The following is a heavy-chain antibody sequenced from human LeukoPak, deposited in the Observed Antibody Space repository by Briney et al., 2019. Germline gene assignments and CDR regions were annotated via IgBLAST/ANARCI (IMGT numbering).Heavy chain of an antibody. CDR1: GFTFSNAW. CDR3: TALLFGSSWYER. V-gene: IGHV3-15*01. D-gene: IGHD6-13*01. Sequence: GGSLRLSCAASGFTFSNAWMSWVRQAPGKGLEWVCRIKSKSDGGTTDYDAPVKGRFTVSRDDSKNTLYLQMNSLNTDDTAVYYCTALLFGSSWYERWGQGTLVTVSS. J-gene: IGHJ5*02. CDR2: IKSKSDGGTT.